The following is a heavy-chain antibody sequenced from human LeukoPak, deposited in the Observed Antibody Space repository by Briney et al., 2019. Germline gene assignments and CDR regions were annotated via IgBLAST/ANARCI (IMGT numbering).Heavy chain of an antibody. CDR2: ISSSSNYI. V-gene: IGHV3-21*01. D-gene: IGHD3-10*01. J-gene: IGHJ6*02. CDR3: ARIFALYGSGVMDV. CDR1: GFTFSSYS. Sequence: GTSLRLSCAASGFTFSSYSMNWVRQAPGKGLEWVSSISSSSNYIHYADSVKGRFTISRDNAKNSLYLQMNSLRAEDTGVYYCARIFALYGSGVMDVWGQGTTVTVSS.